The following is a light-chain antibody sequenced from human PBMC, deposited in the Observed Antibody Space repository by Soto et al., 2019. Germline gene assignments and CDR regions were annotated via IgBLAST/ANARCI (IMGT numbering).Light chain of an antibody. J-gene: IGKJ2*01. Sequence: DIVMTQSPDSLAVSLGERATINCKSSQSVLYNSNNKNYLAWYQQKPGQPPKLLIYWASTRESGVPDRLSGSGSGTDFTLTISSLQAEDVAVYYCQQYYITPYTFGQGTKLEIK. CDR2: WAS. V-gene: IGKV4-1*01. CDR3: QQYYITPYT. CDR1: QSVLYNSNNKNY.